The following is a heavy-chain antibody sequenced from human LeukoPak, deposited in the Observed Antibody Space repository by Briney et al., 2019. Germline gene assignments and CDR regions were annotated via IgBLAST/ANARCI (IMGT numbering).Heavy chain of an antibody. D-gene: IGHD3-10*01. CDR3: ARGRGHMDV. V-gene: IGHV4-38-2*02. CDR1: GYSISSGYY. CDR2: IYHSGST. J-gene: IGHJ6*03. Sequence: SETLSLTCTVSGYSISSGYYWGWIRPPPGKGLEWIGSIYHSGSTYYNPSLKSRVTISVDTSKNQFSLKLSSVTAADTAVYYCARGRGHMDVWGKGTTVTVSS.